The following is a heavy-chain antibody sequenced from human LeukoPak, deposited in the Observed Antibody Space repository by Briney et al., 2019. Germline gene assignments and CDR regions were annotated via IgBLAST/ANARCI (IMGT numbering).Heavy chain of an antibody. CDR3: ASIGDYAARRLNWFDP. CDR1: GFTFSISW. D-gene: IGHD4-17*01. J-gene: IGHJ5*02. CDR2: INSDGSST. Sequence: PGGSLRLSCAASGFTFSISWMHWVRQAPGKGLAWASHINSDGSSTDYADSVRGRFTISRDNAKNSLYLQMNSLRAEDTAVYYCASIGDYAARRLNWFDPWGQGTLVTVSS. V-gene: IGHV3-74*01.